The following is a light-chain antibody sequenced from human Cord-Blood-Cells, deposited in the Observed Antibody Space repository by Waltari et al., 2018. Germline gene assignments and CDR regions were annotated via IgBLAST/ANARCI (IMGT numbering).Light chain of an antibody. V-gene: IGLV3-19*01. CDR1: SLRSYY. Sequence: SSELTQDPAVSVALGQTVRITCQGDSLRSYYASWYQQKPGQAPVLVIYGKHNRPSGIPDRFSGSSSGNTASLTITGAQAEDEADYYCNSRDSSGNHNWVFGGGTKLTVL. CDR2: GKH. J-gene: IGLJ3*02. CDR3: NSRDSSGNHNWV.